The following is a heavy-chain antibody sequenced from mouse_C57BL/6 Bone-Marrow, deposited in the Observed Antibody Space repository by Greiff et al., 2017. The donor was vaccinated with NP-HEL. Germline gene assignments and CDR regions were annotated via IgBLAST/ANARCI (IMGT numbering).Heavy chain of an antibody. Sequence: VHVKQSGPVLVKPGASVKMSCKASGYTFTDYYMNWVKQSHGKSLEWIGVINPYNGGTSYNQKFKGKATLTVDKSSSTAYMELNSLTSEHSAVYYCARLISGNDCYVGVWGKGTTVTVSS. J-gene: IGHJ1*03. CDR2: INPYNGGT. V-gene: IGHV1-19*01. CDR1: GYTFTDYY. CDR3: ARLISGNDCYVGV. D-gene: IGHD1-3*01.